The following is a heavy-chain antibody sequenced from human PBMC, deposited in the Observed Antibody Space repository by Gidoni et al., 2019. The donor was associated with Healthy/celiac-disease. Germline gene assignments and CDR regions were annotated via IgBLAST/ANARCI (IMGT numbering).Heavy chain of an antibody. CDR3: ARHEPMMTFGGVIDH. J-gene: IGHJ4*02. CDR1: GGSISRIRYY. CDR2: IYYSGST. Sequence: QLQLPESGPGLVKPSEPLSLTCTVSGGSISRIRYYWGWIRPPPGQGLEWLGSIYYSGSTYYNPSLKSRVTISVDTSKNQFSLKLSSVTAADTAVYYCARHEPMMTFGGVIDHWGQGTLVTVSS. D-gene: IGHD3-16*01. V-gene: IGHV4-39*01.